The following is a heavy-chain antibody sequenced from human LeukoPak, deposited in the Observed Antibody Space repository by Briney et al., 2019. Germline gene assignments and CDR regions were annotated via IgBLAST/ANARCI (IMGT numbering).Heavy chain of an antibody. D-gene: IGHD1-7*01. J-gene: IGHJ6*03. V-gene: IGHV1-18*01. Sequence: ASVKVSCKASGYTFTSYGISWVRQAPGQGLEWMGCISAYNGNTNYAQKLQGRVTMTTDTSTSTAYMELRSLRSDDTAVYYCASDVLTGTNGDYYYYMDVWGKGTTVTVSS. CDR2: ISAYNGNT. CDR3: ASDVLTGTNGDYYYYMDV. CDR1: GYTFTSYG.